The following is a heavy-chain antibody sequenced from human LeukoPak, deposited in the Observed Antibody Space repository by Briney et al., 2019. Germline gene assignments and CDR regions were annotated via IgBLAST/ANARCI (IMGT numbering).Heavy chain of an antibody. Sequence: GRSLRLSCAASGFTFDDYAVHWVRQAPGKGLEGVSGISWNSGSIGYADSVKGRFTISRDNAKISLYLQMNSLRAEDTALYYCAKGQQRIAVAARWFDPWGQGTLVTVSS. CDR1: GFTFDDYA. V-gene: IGHV3-9*01. J-gene: IGHJ5*02. D-gene: IGHD6-19*01. CDR2: ISWNSGSI. CDR3: AKGQQRIAVAARWFDP.